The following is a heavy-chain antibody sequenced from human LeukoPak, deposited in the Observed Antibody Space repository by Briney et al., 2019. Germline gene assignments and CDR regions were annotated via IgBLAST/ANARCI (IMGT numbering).Heavy chain of an antibody. J-gene: IGHJ6*02. CDR3: ARVRYYYDSSGYSHGMDV. D-gene: IGHD3-22*01. CDR2: IYNGDRT. CDR1: GFTVSSDY. Sequence: PGGSLRLSCAASGFTVSSDYMSWVRQAPGKGLEWVSVIYNGDRTYYGDSVKGRFTISRDNSKNMLYLQMNSLRVEDTAVYYCARVRYYYDSSGYSHGMDVWGQGTTVTVS. V-gene: IGHV3-66*01.